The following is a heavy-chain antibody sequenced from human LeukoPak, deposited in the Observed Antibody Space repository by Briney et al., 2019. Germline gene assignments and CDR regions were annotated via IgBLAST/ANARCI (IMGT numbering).Heavy chain of an antibody. CDR3: AKSAYDFWSGYYPDY. CDR2: IKQDGSEK. J-gene: IGHJ4*02. V-gene: IGHV3-7*03. Sequence: GGSLRLSCAASGFTFSSYWMSWVRQAPGKGLEWVANIKQDGSEKYYVDSVKGRFTISRDNAKNSLYLQMNSLRAEDTAVYYCAKSAYDFWSGYYPDYWGQGTLVTVSS. D-gene: IGHD3-3*01. CDR1: GFTFSSYW.